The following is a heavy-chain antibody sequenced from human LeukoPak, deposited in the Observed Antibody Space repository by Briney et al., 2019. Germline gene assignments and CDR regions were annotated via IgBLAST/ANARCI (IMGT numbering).Heavy chain of an antibody. J-gene: IGHJ4*02. V-gene: IGHV3-23*01. D-gene: IGHD3-22*01. CDR2: ISGSGDNT. CDR3: AKGSYYDSSGSFYFDY. CDR1: GFTFSSYA. Sequence: GGSLRLSRAASGFTFSSYAMSWVRQAPGKGLERVSGISGSGDNTYYADSVKGRFTISRDNSKNTLYVQVNSLGTEDTAAYYCAKGSYYDSSGSFYFDYWGQGTLVTVSS.